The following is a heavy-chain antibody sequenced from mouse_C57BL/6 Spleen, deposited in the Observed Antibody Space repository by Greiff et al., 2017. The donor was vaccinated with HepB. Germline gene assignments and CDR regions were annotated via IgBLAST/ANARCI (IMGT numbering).Heavy chain of an antibody. V-gene: IGHV1-52*01. Sequence: QVQLQQPGAELVRPGSSVKLSCKASGYTFTSYWMHWVKQRPIQGLEWIGNIDPSDSETHYNQKFKDKATLTVDKSSSTAYMQLSSLTSEDSAVYYAARSDDYDVDYWGQGTTLTVSS. CDR2: IDPSDSET. CDR3: ARSDDYDVDY. J-gene: IGHJ2*01. D-gene: IGHD1-1*01. CDR1: GYTFTSYW.